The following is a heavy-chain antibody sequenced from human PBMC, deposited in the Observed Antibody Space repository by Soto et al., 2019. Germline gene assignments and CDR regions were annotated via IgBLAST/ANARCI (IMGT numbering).Heavy chain of an antibody. V-gene: IGHV3-53*04. CDR1: GFTVSRSY. CDR2: IYSGDTT. Sequence: EVQLVESGGGLVQPGGSLRLSCVASGFTVSRSYLTWVRQAPGKGLEWVSVIYSGDTTYYADSVKGRFTISRHNSENTLYLQMNSLRPEDTAVYYCAKWTEVTQVFDSWGQGTLVTVSS. J-gene: IGHJ4*02. CDR3: AKWTEVTQVFDS. D-gene: IGHD4-4*01.